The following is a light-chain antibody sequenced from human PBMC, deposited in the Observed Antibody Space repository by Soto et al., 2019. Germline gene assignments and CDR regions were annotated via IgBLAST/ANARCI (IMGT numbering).Light chain of an antibody. J-gene: IGLJ2*01. CDR1: SRDVGDYNY. CDR2: AVN. V-gene: IGLV2-8*01. CDR3: SPYAGSYAVI. Sequence: QSALTQPPSASGSTGQSVTISCTGTSRDVGDYNYDSWYKQHPGKAPRLMIYAVNKRPSGVPDRFSGSKSGNTASLPVSGLQPEDDADYYCSPYAGSYAVIFGGGTKVTVL.